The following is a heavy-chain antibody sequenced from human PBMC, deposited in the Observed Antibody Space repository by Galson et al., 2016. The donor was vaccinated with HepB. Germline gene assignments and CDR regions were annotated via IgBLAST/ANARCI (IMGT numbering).Heavy chain of an antibody. J-gene: IGHJ4*02. CDR2: ISASDARE. CDR1: GLPISSYA. CDR3: AKERGGYFGYHEN. Sequence: SLRLSCAASGLPISSYAMSWVRQAPGKGLEWVSVISASDAREYYADSVEGRFTISRDISQNTVYLQMNSLKAEDTALYYCAKERGGYFGYHENWGQGSLVTVSS. D-gene: IGHD5-12*01. V-gene: IGHV3-23*01.